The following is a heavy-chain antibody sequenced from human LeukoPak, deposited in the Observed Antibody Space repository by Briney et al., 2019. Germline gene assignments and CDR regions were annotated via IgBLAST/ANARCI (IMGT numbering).Heavy chain of an antibody. J-gene: IGHJ3*02. CDR2: ISAYNGNT. D-gene: IGHD6-19*01. CDR3: ARDYGYSSGWYKKSAFDI. V-gene: IGHV1-18*01. CDR1: GYTFTSYG. Sequence: ASVKVSCKASGYTFTSYGISWVRQAPGQGLEWMGWISAYNGNTNYAQKLQGRVTMTTDTSTSTAYMELRSLRSDDTAVYYCARDYGYSSGWYKKSAFDIWGQGTMVTVSS.